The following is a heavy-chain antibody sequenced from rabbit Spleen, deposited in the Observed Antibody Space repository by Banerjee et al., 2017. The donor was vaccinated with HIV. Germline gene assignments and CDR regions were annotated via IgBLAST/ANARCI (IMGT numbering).Heavy chain of an antibody. V-gene: IGHV1S45*01. CDR2: SYAGSSGNT. D-gene: IGHD2-1*01. Sequence: QQQLEESGGGLVKPGGTLTLTCTASGFSFSGILYMCWVRQAPGKGLEWIACSYAGSSGNTYSAIWAKGRFTISKTSSTTVTLQMTRLTAADTATYFCVRDPVSDWYPFDLWGPGTLVTVS. CDR3: VRDPVSDWYPFDL. CDR1: GFSFSGILY. J-gene: IGHJ4*01.